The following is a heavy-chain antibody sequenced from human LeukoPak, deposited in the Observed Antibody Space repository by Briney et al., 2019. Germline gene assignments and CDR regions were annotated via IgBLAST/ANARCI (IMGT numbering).Heavy chain of an antibody. V-gene: IGHV3-30*04. D-gene: IGHD4-17*01. CDR1: GFTFSSYA. Sequence: GRSLRLSCAASGFTFSSYAMHWVRQARGKGLAWVAVISYDGSNKYYADSVKGRFTISRDNSKNTLYLQMNSLRAEDTAVYYCARVLYGDSLSTFDYWGQGTPVTVSS. CDR2: ISYDGSNK. J-gene: IGHJ4*02. CDR3: ARVLYGDSLSTFDY.